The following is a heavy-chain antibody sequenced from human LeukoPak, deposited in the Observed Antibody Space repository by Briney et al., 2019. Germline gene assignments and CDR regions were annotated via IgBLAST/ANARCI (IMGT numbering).Heavy chain of an antibody. Sequence: SETLSLTCTVSGGSISSSSYYWGWIRQPPGKGLEWIGYIYDSGSTNYNPSLKSRVTISVDTSKNKLSLKLSSVTAADTAVYYCARGGSYLGHCDYWGQGSLVTVSS. CDR1: GGSISSSSYY. CDR2: IYDSGST. D-gene: IGHD1-26*01. CDR3: ARGGSYLGHCDY. J-gene: IGHJ4*02. V-gene: IGHV4-61*05.